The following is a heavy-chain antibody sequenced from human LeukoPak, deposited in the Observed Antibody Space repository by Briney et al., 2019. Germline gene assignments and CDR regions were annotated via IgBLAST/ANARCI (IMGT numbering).Heavy chain of an antibody. D-gene: IGHD2-2*01. CDR2: IRSKGNNYAT. CDR3: AKDLAPAAY. Sequence: GGSLRLSCAASGFTFSDSAMHWVRQASGKGLEWVGRIRSKGNNYATAYAASVKGRFTISRDNSKKTLFLQMNSLRAEDTAVYYCAKDLAPAAYWGQGTLVTVSS. CDR1: GFTFSDSA. V-gene: IGHV3-73*01. J-gene: IGHJ4*02.